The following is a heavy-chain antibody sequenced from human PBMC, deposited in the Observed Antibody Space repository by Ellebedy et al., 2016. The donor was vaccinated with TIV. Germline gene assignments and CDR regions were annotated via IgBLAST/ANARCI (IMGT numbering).Heavy chain of an antibody. J-gene: IGHJ6*02. D-gene: IGHD1-26*01. V-gene: IGHV4-31*03. CDR1: GGSISSGGYY. Sequence: SETLSLTXTVSGGSISSGGYYWSWIRQHPGKGLEWIGYIYYSGSTYYNPSLKSRVTISVDTSKNQFSLKLSSVTAADTAVYYCARWGALYYYYYGMDVWGQGTTVTVSS. CDR2: IYYSGST. CDR3: ARWGALYYYYYGMDV.